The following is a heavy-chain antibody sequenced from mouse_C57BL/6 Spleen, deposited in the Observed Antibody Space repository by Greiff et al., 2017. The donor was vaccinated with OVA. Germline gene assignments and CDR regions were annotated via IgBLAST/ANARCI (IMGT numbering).Heavy chain of an antibody. J-gene: IGHJ4*01. D-gene: IGHD1-1*02. V-gene: IGHV5-2*01. CDR1: EYEFPSHD. CDR2: INSDGGST. Sequence: EVKLMESGGGLVQPGESLKLSCESNEYEFPSHDMSWVRKTPEKRLELVAAINSDGGSTSYPDTMERRFIISRDNTKKTLYLQMSSLRSEDTALYYCARHGVATDAMDYWGQGTSVTVSS. CDR3: ARHGVATDAMDY.